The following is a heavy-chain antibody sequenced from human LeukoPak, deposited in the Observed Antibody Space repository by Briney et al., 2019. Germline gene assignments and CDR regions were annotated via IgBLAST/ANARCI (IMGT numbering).Heavy chain of an antibody. V-gene: IGHV3-30*04. J-gene: IGHJ4*02. CDR2: ISYDGSNI. D-gene: IGHD3-22*01. CDR1: GFTFNSYA. Sequence: GSLRLCCAAFGFTFNSYAMLWVHQAPGKGLDWVGVISYDGSNIYYADSVRGRFTISRGNSKNTLYLQMNSLRAEDTAVYYCARDPARTYYYDSSGYYFDYWGQGTLVTVSS. CDR3: ARDPARTYYYDSSGYYFDY.